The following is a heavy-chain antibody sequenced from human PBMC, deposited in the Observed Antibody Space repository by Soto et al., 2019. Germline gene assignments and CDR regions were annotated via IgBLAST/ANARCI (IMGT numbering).Heavy chain of an antibody. CDR2: ISAYNGNT. Sequence: QVQLVQSGAEVKKPGASVKVSCKASGYTFTSYGISWVRQAPGQGLEWMGWISAYNGNTNYEQKLQGIVNMTTDTSTSTAYIELRSLRSDDTAVYYCARDRPLGEYYYDSSGYYQGRHDAFDIWGQGTMVTVSS. V-gene: IGHV1-18*01. J-gene: IGHJ3*02. CDR1: GYTFTSYG. CDR3: ARDRPLGEYYYDSSGYYQGRHDAFDI. D-gene: IGHD3-22*01.